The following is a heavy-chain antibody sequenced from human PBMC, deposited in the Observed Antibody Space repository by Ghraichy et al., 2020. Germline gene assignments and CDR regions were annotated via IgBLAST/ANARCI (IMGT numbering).Heavy chain of an antibody. CDR2: IYHSGST. CDR1: GGSFSGYY. D-gene: IGHD6-13*01. CDR3: ARHYSSSWIRQPHNWFDP. V-gene: IGHV4-34*01. J-gene: IGHJ5*02. Sequence: SETLSLTCAVYGGSFSGYYWSWIRQPPGKGLEWIGEIYHSGSTNYNPSLKSRVTISVDTSKNQFSLKLSSVTAADTAVYYCARHYSSSWIRQPHNWFDPWGQGTLVTVSS.